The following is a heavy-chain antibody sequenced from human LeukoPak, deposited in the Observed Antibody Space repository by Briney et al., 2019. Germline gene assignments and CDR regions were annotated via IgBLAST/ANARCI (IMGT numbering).Heavy chain of an antibody. Sequence: GGSLRLSCAVSGFTVTSSHMSWVRQAPGKGLEWVSAISGSGGSTYYADSVKGRFTISRDNSKNTLYLQMNSLRAEDTAVYYCAKDIAVAGRGAFDIWGQGTMVTVSS. CDR1: GFTVTSSH. V-gene: IGHV3-23*01. CDR2: ISGSGGST. CDR3: AKDIAVAGRGAFDI. D-gene: IGHD6-19*01. J-gene: IGHJ3*02.